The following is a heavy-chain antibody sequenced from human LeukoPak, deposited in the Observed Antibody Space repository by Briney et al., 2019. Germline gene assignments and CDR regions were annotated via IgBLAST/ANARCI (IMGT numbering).Heavy chain of an antibody. CDR1: GYTFTGYY. J-gene: IGHJ4*02. V-gene: IGHV1-2*02. CDR3: ARTSAYCGGDCYLFY. CDR2: INPNSGGT. Sequence: ASVKVSCKASGYTFTGYYMHWVRQAPGQGLEWMGWINPNSGGTNYAQKFQGRVTMTRDTSISTAYMELSRLRPDDTAVYYCARTSAYCGGDCYLFYWGQGTLVTVSS. D-gene: IGHD2-21*02.